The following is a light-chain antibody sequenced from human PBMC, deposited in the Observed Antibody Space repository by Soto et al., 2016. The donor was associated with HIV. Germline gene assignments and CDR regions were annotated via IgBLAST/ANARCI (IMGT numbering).Light chain of an antibody. CDR3: QVWDTDYGQYV. J-gene: IGLJ1*01. CDR2: DNS. V-gene: IGLV3-21*03. Sequence: SYVLTQPPSVSVVPGKTATITCGGNNIGGNIVHWYQQKPGQAPLLVVYDNSARPSPGIPERFSGSNSGNTATLTISRVEAGDEAEYYCQVWDTDYGQYVFGTGTKVTVL. CDR1: NIGGNI.